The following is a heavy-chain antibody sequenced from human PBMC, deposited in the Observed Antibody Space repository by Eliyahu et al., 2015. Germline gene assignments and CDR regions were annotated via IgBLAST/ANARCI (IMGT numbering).Heavy chain of an antibody. CDR3: ARDEFSDCDGDCYPGYFQH. CDR2: IHTSGST. Sequence: WSWIRQPAGKGLEWIGRIHTSGSTTHNPSLKSRVTMSVDTSKSQFSLKLISVTAADTAVYYCARDEFSDCDGDCYPGYFQHWGQGTLVTVSS. V-gene: IGHV4-4*07. D-gene: IGHD2-21*02. J-gene: IGHJ1*01.